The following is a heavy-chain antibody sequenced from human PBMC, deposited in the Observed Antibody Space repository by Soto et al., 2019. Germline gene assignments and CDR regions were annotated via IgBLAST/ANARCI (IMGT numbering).Heavy chain of an antibody. CDR3: AHSLIGYYYDSSGSNWFDP. CDR2: IYWEKAK. J-gene: IGHJ5*02. Sequence: GPTLVNPTHTLTLTCTFSRFSLSTSGVGVGWIRQPPGKALEWLALIYWEKAKRYSPSLKSRLTITKDTSKNHVFLTMTNIDPVDTATYYCAHSLIGYYYDSSGSNWFDPWGQGALVT. CDR1: RFSLSTSGVG. V-gene: IGHV2-5*02. D-gene: IGHD3-22*01.